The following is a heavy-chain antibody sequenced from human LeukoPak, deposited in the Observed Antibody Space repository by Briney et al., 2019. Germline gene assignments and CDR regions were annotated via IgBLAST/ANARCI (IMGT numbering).Heavy chain of an antibody. CDR3: ARDMEQQLAPFDY. D-gene: IGHD6-13*01. CDR1: GGSISSSNW. Sequence: SGTLSLTCAVSGGSISSSNWWSWVRQPPGKGLEWIGEIYHSGSTNYNPSLKSRVTISVDKSKNQFSLKLSSVTAADTAVYYCARDMEQQLAPFDYWGQGTLVTVSS. J-gene: IGHJ4*02. V-gene: IGHV4-4*02. CDR2: IYHSGST.